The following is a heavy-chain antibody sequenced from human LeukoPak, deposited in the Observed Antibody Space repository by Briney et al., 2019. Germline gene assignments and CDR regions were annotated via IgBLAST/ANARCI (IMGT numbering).Heavy chain of an antibody. CDR3: AREGAVAGTVDY. J-gene: IGHJ4*02. D-gene: IGHD6-19*01. V-gene: IGHV1-8*01. CDR2: MNPNSGNT. CDR1: GCTFTSYD. Sequence: ASVKVSCKASGCTFTSYDINWVRQATGQGLEWMGWMNPNSGNTGYAQKFQGRVTMTRNTSISTAYMELSSLRSEDTAVYYCAREGAVAGTVDYWGQGTLVTVSS.